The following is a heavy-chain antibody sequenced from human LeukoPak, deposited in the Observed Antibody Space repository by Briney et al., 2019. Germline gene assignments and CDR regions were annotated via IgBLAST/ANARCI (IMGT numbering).Heavy chain of an antibody. CDR3: ARGTASGRREFNFDY. D-gene: IGHD6-13*01. V-gene: IGHV3-21*05. CDR1: GFTFSSYG. J-gene: IGHJ4*02. CDR2: ISSTSSFT. Sequence: PGGSLRLSCAASGFTFSSYGMHWVRQAPGKGLEWLSYISSTSSFTNYADSVKGRFTISRDNAKNSLYLQMNSLRAEDTAVYYCARGTASGRREFNFDYWGQGTLVTVSS.